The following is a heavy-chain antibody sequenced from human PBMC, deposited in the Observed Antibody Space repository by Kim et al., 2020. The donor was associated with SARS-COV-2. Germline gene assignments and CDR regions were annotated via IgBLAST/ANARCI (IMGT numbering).Heavy chain of an antibody. CDR3: ARDNVVVTTIDYYYGMDV. Sequence: SVKVSCKASGGTFGSYPISWVRLAPGQGLEWMGTIIPIFGRTNYAQKFHDRVTISADESTNIAFMELRGLGSEDTAVYYCARDNVVVTTIDYYYGMDVWRQGTTVTVSS. D-gene: IGHD2-21*02. CDR1: GGTFGSYP. V-gene: IGHV1-69*13. CDR2: IIPIFGRT. J-gene: IGHJ6*02.